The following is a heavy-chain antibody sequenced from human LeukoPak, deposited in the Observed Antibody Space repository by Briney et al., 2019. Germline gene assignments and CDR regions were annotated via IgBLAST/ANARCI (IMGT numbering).Heavy chain of an antibody. D-gene: IGHD4-17*01. CDR2: VYYSGST. J-gene: IGHJ4*02. CDR3: ARFFKGGDNGDYSDY. CDR1: DGDIHTSPYY. V-gene: IGHV4-39*01. Sequence: PSETLSLTCTFSDGDIHTSPYYWGWIRQPPGKGLEWIGSVYYSGSTYYNPSLKSRVTISIDTSKKQFSLKVNSVTAADTAVYYCARFFKGGDNGDYSDYWGQGTLVTVSS.